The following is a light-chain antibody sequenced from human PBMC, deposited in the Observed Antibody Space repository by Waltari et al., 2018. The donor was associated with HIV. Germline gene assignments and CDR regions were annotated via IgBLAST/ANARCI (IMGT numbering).Light chain of an antibody. CDR1: RTLVYSDGNTY. V-gene: IGKV2-30*01. CDR3: RQGTLWLT. J-gene: IGKJ5*01. Sequence: VMTQSPLSLSVTLGQPASISCRSRRTLVYSDGNTYLTWFHQRPGQSPRRLIYKVSRRDSGVPDRFSGSGSDTEFALKISRVEAEDVGVYYCRQGTLWLTFGQGTRLEIK. CDR2: KVS.